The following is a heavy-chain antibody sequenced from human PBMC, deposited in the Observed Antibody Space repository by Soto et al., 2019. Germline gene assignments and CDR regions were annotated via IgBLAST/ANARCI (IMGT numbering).Heavy chain of an antibody. CDR2: IYYSGST. D-gene: IGHD3-3*01. CDR3: ARAHAPPNRITIFGVVTRTGNWFDP. J-gene: IGHJ5*02. V-gene: IGHV4-30-4*01. CDR1: GGSISSGDYY. Sequence: SETLSLTCTVSGGSISSGDYYWSWIRQPPGKGLEWVGYIYYSGSTYYNPSLRSRVTISVDTYKNQFSLKLSSVTAADTAVYYCARAHAPPNRITIFGVVTRTGNWFDPWGQGTLVTVSS.